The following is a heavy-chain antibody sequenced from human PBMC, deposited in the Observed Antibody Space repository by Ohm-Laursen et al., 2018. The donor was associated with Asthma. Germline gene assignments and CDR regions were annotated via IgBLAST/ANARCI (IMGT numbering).Heavy chain of an antibody. V-gene: IGHV3-74*01. Sequence: LRLSCTASGFTFRSYAMHWVRQAPGKGLVWVSRINGDGGIKSYADSVKGRFTISRDNSKNTLYLQMNSLRAEDTAVYYCARERITYYYDSSGYPYYFDYWGQGTLVTVSS. D-gene: IGHD3-22*01. CDR2: INGDGGIK. J-gene: IGHJ4*02. CDR1: GFTFRSYA. CDR3: ARERITYYYDSSGYPYYFDY.